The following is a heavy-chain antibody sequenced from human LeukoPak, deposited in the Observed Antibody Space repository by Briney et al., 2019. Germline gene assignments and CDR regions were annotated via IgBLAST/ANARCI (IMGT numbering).Heavy chain of an antibody. CDR3: ARNTVHVFYAFDI. CDR1: GGSISSYY. V-gene: IGHV4-59*01. D-gene: IGHD4-17*01. Sequence: PSETLSLTCTVSGGSISSYYWSWIRQPPGKGLEWIGYIYYSGSTNYNPSLKSRVTISVDTSKNQFSLKLSSVTAADTAVYYCARNTVHVFYAFDIWGQGTMVTVSS. CDR2: IYYSGST. J-gene: IGHJ3*02.